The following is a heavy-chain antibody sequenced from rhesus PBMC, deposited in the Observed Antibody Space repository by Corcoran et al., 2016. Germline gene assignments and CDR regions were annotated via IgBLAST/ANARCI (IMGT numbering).Heavy chain of an antibody. CDR1: GYSISSGYG. Sequence: QLQLQESGPGLVKPSETLSLTCAVAGYSISSGYGWSWCRQPPRKVLEWIGYISFSGSTSYNPSHKSRVTISRDTSKNQFCLKLSSVTGADTAVYYCARDEAEYCSSTYCSSGDYWGQGVLVTVSS. CDR3: ARDEAEYCSSTYCSSGDY. D-gene: IGHD2-15*01. V-gene: IGHV4-122*02. J-gene: IGHJ4*01. CDR2: ISFSGST.